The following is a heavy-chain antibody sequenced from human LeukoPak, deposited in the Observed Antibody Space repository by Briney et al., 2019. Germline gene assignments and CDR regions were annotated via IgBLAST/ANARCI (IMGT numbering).Heavy chain of an antibody. CDR1: GFTVSSNY. CDR2: IYSGGST. Sequence: AGGSLRLSCAASGFTVSSNYMSWVRQAPGKGLEWVSVIYSGGSTYYADSVRGRFTISRDNSKNTLYLQMNSLRAEDTAVYYCARAYCGGDCYSRFDYWGQGTLVTVSS. V-gene: IGHV3-53*01. D-gene: IGHD2-21*02. J-gene: IGHJ4*02. CDR3: ARAYCGGDCYSRFDY.